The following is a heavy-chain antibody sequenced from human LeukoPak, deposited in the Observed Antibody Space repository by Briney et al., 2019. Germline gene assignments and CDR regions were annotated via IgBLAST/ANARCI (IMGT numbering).Heavy chain of an antibody. Sequence: SETLSLTCTVSGGSIGSYYWSWIRQPAGKGLEWNGRIYSSGSTNYNPSLKSRVTISLETSKNQFSLKLTSVTAADTAVYYCARAGYYYYYMDVWGKGTTVTVSS. J-gene: IGHJ6*03. V-gene: IGHV4-4*07. CDR2: IYSSGST. CDR1: GGSIGSYY. CDR3: ARAGYYYYYMDV.